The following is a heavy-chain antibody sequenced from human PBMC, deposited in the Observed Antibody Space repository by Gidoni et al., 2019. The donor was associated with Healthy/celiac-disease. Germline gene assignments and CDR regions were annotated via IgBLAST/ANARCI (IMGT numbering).Heavy chain of an antibody. D-gene: IGHD4-17*01. V-gene: IGHV4-30-2*01. J-gene: IGHJ5*02. CDR3: ARGFDYGGNWFDP. CDR1: GGSISSGGYS. Sequence: QLQLQESGSGLVKPSQTLSLTCAVSGGSISSGGYSWSWIRQPPGKGLEWTGYIYHSGSTYYNPSLKSRVTISVDRSKNQFSLKLSAVTAADTAVYYCARGFDYGGNWFDPWGQGTLVTVSS. CDR2: IYHSGST.